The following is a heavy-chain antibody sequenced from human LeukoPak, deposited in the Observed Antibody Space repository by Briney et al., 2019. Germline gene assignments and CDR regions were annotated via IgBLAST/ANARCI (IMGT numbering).Heavy chain of an antibody. V-gene: IGHV4-30-2*01. CDR2: IYHSGST. Sequence: PSETLSLTCAVSGGSISSGGYSWSWIRQPPGKGLEWIGYIYHSGSTYYNPSLKSRVTISVDRSKNQFSLKLSSVTAADTAVYYCARDRETTGAWFDPWGQGTLVTVSS. CDR3: ARDRETTGAWFDP. J-gene: IGHJ5*02. CDR1: GGSISSGGYS. D-gene: IGHD2-8*02.